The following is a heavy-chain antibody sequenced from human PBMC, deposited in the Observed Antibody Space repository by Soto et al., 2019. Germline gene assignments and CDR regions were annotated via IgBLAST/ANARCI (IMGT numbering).Heavy chain of an antibody. CDR3: ARDRQTRYYYGSGSYYKDYYYYYGMDV. CDR1: GYTFTSYG. Sequence: QVQLVQSGAEVKKPGASVKVSCKASGYTFTSYGISWVRQAPGQGLEWMGWISAYNGNTNYAQKLQGRVTMTTDTSTSTAYMELRSLRSDDTAVYYCARDRQTRYYYGSGSYYKDYYYYYGMDVWGQGTTVTVSS. CDR2: ISAYNGNT. D-gene: IGHD3-10*01. J-gene: IGHJ6*02. V-gene: IGHV1-18*01.